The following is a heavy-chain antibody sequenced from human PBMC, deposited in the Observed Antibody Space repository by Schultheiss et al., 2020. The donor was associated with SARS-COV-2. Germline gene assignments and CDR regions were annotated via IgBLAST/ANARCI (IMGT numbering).Heavy chain of an antibody. V-gene: IGHV3-23*01. CDR2: ISGSGGST. J-gene: IGHJ4*02. CDR1: GFTFSSYW. Sequence: GESLKISCAASGFTFSSYWMSWVRQAPGKGLEWVSAISGSGGSTYYADSVKGRFTISRDNSKNTLNLQMNSLRAEDTAVYYCARGSYGDYDYWGQGTLVTVSS. D-gene: IGHD4-17*01. CDR3: ARGSYGDYDY.